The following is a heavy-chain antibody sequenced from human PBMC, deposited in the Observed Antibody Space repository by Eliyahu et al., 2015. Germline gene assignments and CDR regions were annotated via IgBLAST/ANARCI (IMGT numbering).Heavy chain of an antibody. J-gene: IGHJ4*02. CDR2: FDPEDGNT. V-gene: IGHV1-24*01. CDR3: ATAFFGRPYCSGGACLDF. CDR1: GYSLRELS. D-gene: IGHD2-15*01. Sequence: QVHLVQSGAEVKKPGASVRVPCKVSGYSLRELSMHWVRQAPGKGLEWMGGFDPEDGNTLYAEKFEGRVTMTEDSTSDTAYMELSSLRSDDTAVYYCATAFFGRPYCSGGACLDFWGQGTLVTVSS.